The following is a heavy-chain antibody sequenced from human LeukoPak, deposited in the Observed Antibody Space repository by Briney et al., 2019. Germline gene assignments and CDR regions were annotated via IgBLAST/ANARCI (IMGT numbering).Heavy chain of an antibody. J-gene: IGHJ3*02. Sequence: PSETLSLTCAVSGYSISSGYYWSWIRQPAGKGLEWIGRIYTSGSTNYNPSLKSRVTMSVDTSKNQFSLKLSSVTAADTAVYYCASVLLWFGEPAFDIWGQGTMVTVSS. CDR1: GYSISSGYY. V-gene: IGHV4-4*07. D-gene: IGHD3-10*01. CDR2: IYTSGST. CDR3: ASVLLWFGEPAFDI.